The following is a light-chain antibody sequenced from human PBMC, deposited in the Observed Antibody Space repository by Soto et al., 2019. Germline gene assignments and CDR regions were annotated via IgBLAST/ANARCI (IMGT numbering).Light chain of an antibody. CDR1: SSDVGGYDY. Sequence: QSVLTQPASVSGSPGQSITISCTGTSSDVGGYDYVSWYQQHPGKAPKVMIYDDSNRPSGVSNRFSGSKSGNTASLTISGLLAEDEADYYCSSYRSGSTPYVFGTGTKVTVL. CDR3: SSYRSGSTPYV. CDR2: DDS. V-gene: IGLV2-14*03. J-gene: IGLJ1*01.